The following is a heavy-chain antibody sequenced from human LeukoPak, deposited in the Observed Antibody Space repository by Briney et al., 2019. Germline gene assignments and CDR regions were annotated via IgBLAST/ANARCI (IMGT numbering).Heavy chain of an antibody. J-gene: IGHJ4*02. CDR2: IKSKTDGGTT. D-gene: IGHD3-10*01. V-gene: IGHV3-15*01. Sequence: KPGGSLRLSCAASGFTFSNAWLNWVRQAPGQGLEWVGHIKSKTDGGTTDYAAPVKGRFTISRDDSKNTLFLQMNSLKTEDTAVYYCTLPWGSGSYYDYWGQGTLVTVSS. CDR3: TLPWGSGSYYDY. CDR1: GFTFSNAW.